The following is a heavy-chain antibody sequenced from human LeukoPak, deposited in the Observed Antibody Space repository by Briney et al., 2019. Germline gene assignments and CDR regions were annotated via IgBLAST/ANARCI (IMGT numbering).Heavy chain of an antibody. CDR3: ARDQYYDILTGYYMHYMDV. J-gene: IGHJ6*03. CDR2: INPNSCGT. Sequence: GASVKVSCKASGYTFTGYYMHWVRQAPGQGLEWMGWINPNSCGTNYAQKLQGRVTMTTDTSTSTAYMELRSLRSDDTAVYYCARDQYYDILTGYYMHYMDVWGKGTTVTISS. D-gene: IGHD3-9*01. CDR1: GYTFTGYY. V-gene: IGHV1-2*02.